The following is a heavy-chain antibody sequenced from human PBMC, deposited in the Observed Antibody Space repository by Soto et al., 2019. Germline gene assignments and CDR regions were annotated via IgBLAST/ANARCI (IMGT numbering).Heavy chain of an antibody. Sequence: SETLSLTCTVSGGSISSYYWSWIRQPPGKGLEWIGYIYYSGSTNYNPSLKSRVTISVDTSKNQFSLKLSSVTAADTAVYYCARVSKSSWHYYYYYYMDVWGKGTTVTVSS. CDR2: IYYSGST. J-gene: IGHJ6*03. CDR1: GGSISSYY. D-gene: IGHD2-15*01. CDR3: ARVSKSSWHYYYYYYMDV. V-gene: IGHV4-59*01.